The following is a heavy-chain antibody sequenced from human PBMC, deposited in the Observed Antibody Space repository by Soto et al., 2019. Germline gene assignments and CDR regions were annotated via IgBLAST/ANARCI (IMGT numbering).Heavy chain of an antibody. D-gene: IGHD6-13*01. CDR2: IYPGDSDT. V-gene: IGHV5-51*01. CDR3: ARHISEWQQLGGRFDP. J-gene: IGHJ5*02. CDR1: GYSFTSYW. Sequence: GESLKISCKGSGYSFTSYWIGWVRQMPGKGLEWMGIIYPGDSDTRYSPSFQGQVTISADKSISTAYLQWSSLKASDTAMYYCARHISEWQQLGGRFDPWGQGTLVNVS.